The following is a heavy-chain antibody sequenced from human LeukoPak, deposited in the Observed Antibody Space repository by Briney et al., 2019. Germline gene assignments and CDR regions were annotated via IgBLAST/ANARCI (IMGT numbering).Heavy chain of an antibody. D-gene: IGHD2-2*01. V-gene: IGHV3-23*01. J-gene: IGHJ6*02. CDR3: ARGYCSSTSCYGYYYYGMDV. CDR2: ITGSGGTT. CDR1: GFTFTSYA. Sequence: GGSLRLSCAASGFTFTSYAMTWVRQAPGKGLEWVSGITGSGGTTYYADPVKGRFTISRDNSKNTLYLQMNSLRAEDTAVYYCARGYCSSTSCYGYYYYGMDVWGQGTTVTVSS.